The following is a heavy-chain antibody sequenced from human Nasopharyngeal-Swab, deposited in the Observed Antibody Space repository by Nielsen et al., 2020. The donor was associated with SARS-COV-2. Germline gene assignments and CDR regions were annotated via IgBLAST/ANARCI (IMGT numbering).Heavy chain of an antibody. J-gene: IGHJ4*02. CDR3: ARGVTMVRGVIRKAGDYFDY. V-gene: IGHV4-34*01. CDR1: GGSFSGYY. CDR2: INHSGST. Sequence: ETLSLTCAVYGGSFSGYYWSWIRQPPGKGLEWIGEINHSGSTNYNPSLKSRVTISVDTSKNQFSLKLSSVTAADTAVYYCARGVTMVRGVIRKAGDYFDYWGQGTLVTVSS. D-gene: IGHD3-10*01.